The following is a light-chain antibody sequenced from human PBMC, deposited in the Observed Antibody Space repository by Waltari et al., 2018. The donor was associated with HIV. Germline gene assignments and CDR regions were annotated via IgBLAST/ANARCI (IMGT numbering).Light chain of an antibody. CDR3: LLFFGGTRV. CDR2: ATT. J-gene: IGLJ2*01. CDR1: DGAVTNKHY. V-gene: IGLV7-46*01. Sequence: QAAVTQEPSVTVSPGGTTLLTCGSSDGAVTNKHYPYWFQQNPGQAPTNLIYATTKRHSWTPARFSGLLLGGKVVLTLSGELSEDEAHYFCLLFFGGTRVFGGGTMVTV.